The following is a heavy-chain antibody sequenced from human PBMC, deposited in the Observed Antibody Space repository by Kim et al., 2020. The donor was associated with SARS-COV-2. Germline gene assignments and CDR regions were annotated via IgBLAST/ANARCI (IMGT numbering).Heavy chain of an antibody. CDR1: GYTFTSYG. J-gene: IGHJ3*02. V-gene: IGHV1-18*04. CDR3: ARDPTDQISIVGIAAAGVRPDYAFDI. CDR2: ISAYNGNT. D-gene: IGHD6-13*01. Sequence: ASVKVSCKASGYTFTSYGISWVRQAPGQGLEWMGWISAYNGNTNYAQKLQGRVTMTTDTSTSTAYMELRSLRSDDTAVYYCARDPTDQISIVGIAAAGVRPDYAFDIWGQGTMVTVSS.